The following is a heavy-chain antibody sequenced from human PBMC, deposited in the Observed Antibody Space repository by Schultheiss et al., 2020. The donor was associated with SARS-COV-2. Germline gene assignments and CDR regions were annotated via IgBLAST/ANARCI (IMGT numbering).Heavy chain of an antibody. CDR1: GFTFSNAW. V-gene: IGHV3-15*01. D-gene: IGHD3-10*01. J-gene: IGHJ6*02. CDR2: IKSKTDGGTT. CDR3: TTDSSRGYYGSGSYAYYGMDV. Sequence: GESLKISCAASGFTFSNAWMSWVRQAPGKGLEWVGRIKSKTDGGTTDYAAPVKGRFTISRDDSKNTLYLQMNSLKTEDTAVYYCTTDSSRGYYGSGSYAYYGMDVWGQGTTVTVSS.